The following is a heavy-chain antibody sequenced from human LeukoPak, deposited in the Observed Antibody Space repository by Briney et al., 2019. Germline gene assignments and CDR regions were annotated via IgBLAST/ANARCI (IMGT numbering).Heavy chain of an antibody. J-gene: IGHJ3*02. V-gene: IGHV4-59*01. D-gene: IGHD4-23*01. CDR3: ARVSNDYSGNGAFDI. Sequence: PSETLSLTCTVSGGSINNYYWIWIRQSPGKGLEWIAYIYYSGSTNYNPPLESRVTISVDTSNNQFSLKLSSVTAADTAVYFCARVSNDYSGNGAFDIWGQGTMVTVSS. CDR2: IYYSGST. CDR1: GGSINNYY.